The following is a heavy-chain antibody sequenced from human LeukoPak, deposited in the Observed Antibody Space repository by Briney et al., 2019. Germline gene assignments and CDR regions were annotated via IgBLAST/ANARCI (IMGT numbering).Heavy chain of an antibody. V-gene: IGHV1-46*01. J-gene: IGHJ6*04. CDR1: GYTFTGYY. Sequence: ASVKVSCKASGYTFTGYYMHWVRQAPGQGLEWMGIINPSGGSTSYAQKFQGRVTMTRDMSTSTVYMELSSLRSEDTAVYYCARTGVGARRLMDVWGKGTTVTVSS. CDR3: ARTGVGARRLMDV. CDR2: INPSGGST. D-gene: IGHD1-26*01.